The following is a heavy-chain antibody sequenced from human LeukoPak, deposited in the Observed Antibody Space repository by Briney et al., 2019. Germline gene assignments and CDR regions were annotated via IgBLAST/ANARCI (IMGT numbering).Heavy chain of an antibody. CDR3: ARSELLWFGGVNSGFDY. D-gene: IGHD3-10*01. Sequence: SETLSLTCTVSGGSISSSSYYWSWIRQPPGKGLEWIGYVYYSGSTNYNPSLKSRVTISVDTSVNQFSLRLSSVTAADTAVYYCARSELLWFGGVNSGFDYWGQGNLVTVSS. CDR1: GGSISSSSYY. V-gene: IGHV4-61*01. J-gene: IGHJ4*02. CDR2: VYYSGST.